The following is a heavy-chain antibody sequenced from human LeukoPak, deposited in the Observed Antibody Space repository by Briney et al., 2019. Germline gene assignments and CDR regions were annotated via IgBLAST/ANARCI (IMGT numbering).Heavy chain of an antibody. Sequence: GGSLRLSCAASGFTFSSYAMSWVRQAPGKGLEWVANIKRDGSEKYYVDSVKCRFTISRDNAKNSLFLQMNSLRAEDTAVYYCARVRAAAGLPDYYHGMDVWGQGTTVTVSS. CDR3: ARVRAAAGLPDYYHGMDV. CDR2: IKRDGSEK. V-gene: IGHV3-7*01. J-gene: IGHJ6*02. CDR1: GFTFSSYA. D-gene: IGHD6-13*01.